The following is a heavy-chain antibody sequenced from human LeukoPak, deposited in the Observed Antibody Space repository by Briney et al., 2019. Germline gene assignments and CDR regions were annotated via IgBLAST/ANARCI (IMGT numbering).Heavy chain of an antibody. CDR3: VSEQSGYSSSWYEGYFDL. CDR2: ISSSSSTI. Sequence: GGSLRLSCAASGFTFSSYSMNWVRQAPGKGLEWVSYISSSSSTIYYADSVKGRFTISRDNAKNSLYLQMNSLRAEDTAVYYCVSEQSGYSSSWYEGYFDLWGRGTLVTVPS. CDR1: GFTFSSYS. V-gene: IGHV3-48*01. D-gene: IGHD6-13*01. J-gene: IGHJ2*01.